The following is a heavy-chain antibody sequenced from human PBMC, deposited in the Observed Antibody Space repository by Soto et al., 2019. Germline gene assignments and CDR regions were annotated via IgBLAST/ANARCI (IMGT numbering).Heavy chain of an antibody. CDR1: GYTFTNYA. D-gene: IGHD1-26*01. J-gene: IGHJ2*01. CDR3: ARGGSLYWYFDL. V-gene: IGHV1-3*01. CDR2: INAGNGNT. Sequence: QVQLVQSGAEVKKPGASVKDSCKASGYTFTNYAMHWVRQAPGQRLEWRGWINAGNGNTKYSQKFQGRVTITRDTSASTAYMELSSLRSEDTAVYYCARGGSLYWYFDLWGRGTLVTVSS.